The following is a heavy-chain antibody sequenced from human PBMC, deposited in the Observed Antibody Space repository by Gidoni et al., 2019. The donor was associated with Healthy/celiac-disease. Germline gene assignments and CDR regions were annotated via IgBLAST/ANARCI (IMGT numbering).Heavy chain of an antibody. CDR1: TFSSYG. CDR3: AKSRYYYGSGSFPVDV. D-gene: IGHD3-10*01. CDR2: ISYDGSNK. Sequence: TFSSYGMHWVRQAPGKGLEWVAVISYDGSNKYYADSVKGRFTISRDNSKNTLYLQMNSLRAEDTAVYYCAKSRYYYGSGSFPVDVWGKGTTVTVSS. J-gene: IGHJ6*04. V-gene: IGHV3-30*18.